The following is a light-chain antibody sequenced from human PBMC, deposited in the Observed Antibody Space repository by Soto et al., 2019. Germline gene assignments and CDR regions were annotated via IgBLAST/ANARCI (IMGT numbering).Light chain of an antibody. CDR2: GAS. J-gene: IGKJ4*01. V-gene: IGKV3-20*01. Sequence: EIVLTQSPGTLSLSPGERATLSCRASQSVSSSYFAGYQQKPGQAPRQLIYGASSRATGIPDRFSGSGFGTDVTLTITRLEPEDFAVYYCQHYRPSFGGGTRVEIK. CDR1: QSVSSSY. CDR3: QHYRPS.